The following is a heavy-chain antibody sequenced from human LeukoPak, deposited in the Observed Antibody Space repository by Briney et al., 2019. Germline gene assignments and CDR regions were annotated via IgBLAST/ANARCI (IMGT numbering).Heavy chain of an antibody. CDR1: GFTFSSYA. V-gene: IGHV3-30*04. CDR3: AREAYCSGGSCDTGDFDY. D-gene: IGHD2-15*01. J-gene: IGHJ4*02. CDR2: ISYDGSNK. Sequence: GGSLRLSCAASGFTFSSYAMHWVRQAPGKGLEWVAVISYDGSNKYYADSVKGRFTISRDNSKNTLYLQMNSLRAEDTAVYYCAREAYCSGGSCDTGDFDYWGQGTLVTVSS.